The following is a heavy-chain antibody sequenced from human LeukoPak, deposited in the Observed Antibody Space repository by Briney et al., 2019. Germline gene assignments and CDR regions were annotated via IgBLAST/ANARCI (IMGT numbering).Heavy chain of an antibody. Sequence: GGSLRLSCAASGFTFSNYWMHWVRQAPGKGLVWVSRIDTAGSTTIYADTVKGRFTVSRDNAKNTLYLQMNSLRAEDTAVYYCAGGNKWSLDYWGQGTLVTVSS. J-gene: IGHJ4*02. D-gene: IGHD2-8*01. CDR2: IDTAGSTT. CDR3: AGGNKWSLDY. V-gene: IGHV3-74*01. CDR1: GFTFSNYW.